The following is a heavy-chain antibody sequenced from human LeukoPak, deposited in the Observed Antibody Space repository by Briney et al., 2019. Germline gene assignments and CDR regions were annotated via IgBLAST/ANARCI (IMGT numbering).Heavy chain of an antibody. CDR2: INHSGST. J-gene: IGHJ4*02. D-gene: IGHD4-17*01. Sequence: SETLSLTCAVYGGSFSGYYWSWIRQPPGKGLEWIGEINHSGSTNYNPSLKSRVTISVDTSKNQFSLKLSSVTAADTAVYYCARAPTVKFFDYWARGPLVTVPS. CDR1: GGSFSGYY. V-gene: IGHV4-34*01. CDR3: ARAPTVKFFDY.